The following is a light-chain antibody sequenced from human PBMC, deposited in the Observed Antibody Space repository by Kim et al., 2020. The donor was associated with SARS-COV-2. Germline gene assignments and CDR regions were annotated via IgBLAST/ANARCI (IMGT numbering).Light chain of an antibody. CDR3: QAWDSSTAV. CDR2: QDS. V-gene: IGLV3-1*01. CDR1: KVGDKY. Sequence: VSPGQTASITCSGDKVGDKYACWYQKKPGQSPVLVIYQDSKRPSGIPERFSGSNSGNTATLTISGTQAMDEADYYCQAWDSSTAVFGTGTKVTVL. J-gene: IGLJ1*01.